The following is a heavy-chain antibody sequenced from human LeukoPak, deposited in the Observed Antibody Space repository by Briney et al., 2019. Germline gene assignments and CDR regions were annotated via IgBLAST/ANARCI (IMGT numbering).Heavy chain of an antibody. Sequence: GGSLRVSCAASGFTFSGYAMSWVRQAPGKGLEWVSVISGKDGSTYYADSVKGRFTISRDNSKNTLYLQMNSLRAEDTAVYYCAKVSTSFWYYYDSSGYLYWGQGTLVIVSS. CDR1: GFTFSGYA. CDR2: ISGKDGST. D-gene: IGHD3-22*01. V-gene: IGHV3-23*01. J-gene: IGHJ4*02. CDR3: AKVSTSFWYYYDSSGYLY.